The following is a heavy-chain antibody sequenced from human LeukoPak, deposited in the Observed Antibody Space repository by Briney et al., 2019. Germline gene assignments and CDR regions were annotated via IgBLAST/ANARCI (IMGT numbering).Heavy chain of an antibody. CDR1: LGSISSYY. D-gene: IGHD6-6*01. J-gene: IGHJ4*02. V-gene: IGHV4-59*01. Sequence: PSETLSLTSTVPLGSISSYYWSWIRQPPGKRLECIGYIYYSVSTDYNPSLRSRVAIPVDTSNSQFSLNLSSVTAAATAVYYCARGISYSSSPHFDYWGQGTLVTVSS. CDR3: ARGISYSSSPHFDY. CDR2: IYYSVST.